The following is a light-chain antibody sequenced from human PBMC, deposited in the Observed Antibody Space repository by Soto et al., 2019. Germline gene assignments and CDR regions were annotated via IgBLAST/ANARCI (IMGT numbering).Light chain of an antibody. CDR3: QHYNNWPRT. J-gene: IGKJ1*01. CDR1: QSVSSN. CDR2: GAS. Sequence: EIVMTQSPATLSVSPGERATLSCRASQSVSSNLAWYQQKPGQAPRLLIYGASTRATRIPARFSGSGSGTEFTLTISSLQSEDFAVDYCQHYNNWPRTFGQGTKVEIK. V-gene: IGKV3-15*01.